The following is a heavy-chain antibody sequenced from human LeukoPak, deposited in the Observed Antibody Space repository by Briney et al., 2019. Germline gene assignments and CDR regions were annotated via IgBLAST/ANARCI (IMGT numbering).Heavy chain of an antibody. CDR1: GYTFTSYG. CDR3: ARDTIYCSGGSCYGY. J-gene: IGHJ4*02. V-gene: IGHV1-18*01. CDR2: ISAYNGNT. D-gene: IGHD2-15*01. Sequence: ASVKVSCKASGYTFTSYGISWVRQAPGQGLEWMGWISAYNGNTNYTQKLQGRVTMTTDTSTSTDYMELRSLRSDDTAVYDCARDTIYCSGGSCYGYWGQGTLVTVSS.